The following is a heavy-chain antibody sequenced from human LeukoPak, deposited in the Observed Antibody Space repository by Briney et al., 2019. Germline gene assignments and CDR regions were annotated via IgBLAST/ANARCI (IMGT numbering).Heavy chain of an antibody. D-gene: IGHD2-21*02. CDR3: ANAGGVVTAIPGYFDY. CDR1: GFTFSSYG. Sequence: GRSLRLSCAASGFTFSSYGMHWVRQAPGKGLEWVAVISYDGSNKYYADSVKGRFTISRDNSKNTLYLQMNSLRAEDTAVYYCANAGGVVTAIPGYFDYWGQGTLVTVSS. J-gene: IGHJ4*02. CDR2: ISYDGSNK. V-gene: IGHV3-30*18.